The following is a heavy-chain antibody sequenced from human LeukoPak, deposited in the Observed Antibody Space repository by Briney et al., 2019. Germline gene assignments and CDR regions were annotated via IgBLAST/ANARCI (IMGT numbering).Heavy chain of an antibody. CDR3: ARSRVRGVFDY. V-gene: IGHV4-31*03. Sequence: SETLSLTCTVSGGSISSGGYYWSWIRQHPGKGLEWIGYIYYSGSTYYNPSPKSRVTISVDTSKNQFSLKLSSVTAADTAVYYCARSRVRGVFDYWGQGTLVTVSS. CDR2: IYYSGST. D-gene: IGHD3-10*01. CDR1: GGSISSGGYY. J-gene: IGHJ4*02.